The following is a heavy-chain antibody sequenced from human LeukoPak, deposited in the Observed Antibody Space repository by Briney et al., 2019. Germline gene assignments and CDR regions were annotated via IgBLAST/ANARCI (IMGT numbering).Heavy chain of an antibody. J-gene: IGHJ4*02. CDR2: IYSGGST. CDR1: RFTLSSNY. D-gene: IGHD3-10*01. CDR3: ARDHYYGSGNSEY. V-gene: IGHV3-66*01. Sequence: RGSPRLSCAASRFTLSSNYMSWVRHAPGEGLGRVSVIYSGGSTYYADSVKGRFTTCRDNSKNTLYLQMNSLRAEDTAGYYCARDHYYGSGNSEYRGQGAIVT.